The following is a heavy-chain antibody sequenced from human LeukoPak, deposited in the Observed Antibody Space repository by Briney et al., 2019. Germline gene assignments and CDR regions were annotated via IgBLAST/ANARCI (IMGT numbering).Heavy chain of an antibody. Sequence: PGGSLRLSCAASGFTFSSYWMHWVRQAPGKRQVWVSRIHSDGSSTSYADSVRGRFTISRDDAKSTLYLQMKSLRAEDTAVYYCARSGWPYYFDYWGQGTLVTVSS. D-gene: IGHD3-22*01. CDR3: ARSGWPYYFDY. J-gene: IGHJ4*02. V-gene: IGHV3-74*01. CDR1: GFTFSSYW. CDR2: IHSDGSST.